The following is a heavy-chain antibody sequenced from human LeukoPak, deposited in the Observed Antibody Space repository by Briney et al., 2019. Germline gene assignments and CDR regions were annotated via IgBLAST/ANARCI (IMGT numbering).Heavy chain of an antibody. J-gene: IGHJ4*02. V-gene: IGHV3-7*01. CDR1: GFTFSSSW. CDR2: IKVDGSEK. CDR3: ARDPLHGALDY. Sequence: PGGSLRLSCAASGFTFSSSWMSWVRQAPGEGLEWVADIKVDGSEKYYVDSVKGRFTISRDNAKNSVYLQMNSLRAEDTAVYYCARDPLHGALDYWGQGTLVTVSS.